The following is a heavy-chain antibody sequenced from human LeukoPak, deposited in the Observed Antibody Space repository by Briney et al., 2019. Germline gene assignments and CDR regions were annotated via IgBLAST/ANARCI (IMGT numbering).Heavy chain of an antibody. CDR3: AKSLYGGCDY. D-gene: IGHD3-16*02. Sequence: GGSLRLSCAASGFTFSSYAMSWVRQAPGKGLEWVSAISGSGGSTYYADSVKGRFTISRDNSKNTVYPQMNSLRVEDTAVYYCAKSLYGGCDYWGQGTVVTVSS. CDR1: GFTFSSYA. CDR2: ISGSGGST. J-gene: IGHJ4*02. V-gene: IGHV3-23*01.